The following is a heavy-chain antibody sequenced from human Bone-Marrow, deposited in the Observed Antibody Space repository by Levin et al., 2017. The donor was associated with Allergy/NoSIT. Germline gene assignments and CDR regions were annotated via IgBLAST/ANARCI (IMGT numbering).Heavy chain of an antibody. V-gene: IGHV1-18*01. CDR1: GYTFTSYG. CDR2: ISAYNGNT. J-gene: IGHJ4*02. Sequence: PVGSLRLSCKASGYTFTSYGISWVRQAPGQGLEWMGWISAYNGNTNYAQKLQGRVTMTTDTSTSTAYMELRSLRSDDTAVYYCARDQWELPRDFDYWGQGTLVTVSS. CDR3: ARDQWELPRDFDY. D-gene: IGHD1-26*01.